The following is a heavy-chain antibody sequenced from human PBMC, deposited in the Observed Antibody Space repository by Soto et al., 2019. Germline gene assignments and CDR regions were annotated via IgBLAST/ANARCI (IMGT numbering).Heavy chain of an antibody. J-gene: IGHJ6*02. Sequence: GGSLSLSCAASGFPFSSYWMHWVRQAPGKGLVWVSRINSDGSSTSYADSVKGRFTISRDNAKNTLYLQMNSLRAEDTAVYYCARDGDSSSTSYYYYYGMDVWGQGTTVTVS. CDR1: GFPFSSYW. V-gene: IGHV3-74*01. D-gene: IGHD6-13*01. CDR3: ARDGDSSSTSYYYYYGMDV. CDR2: INSDGSST.